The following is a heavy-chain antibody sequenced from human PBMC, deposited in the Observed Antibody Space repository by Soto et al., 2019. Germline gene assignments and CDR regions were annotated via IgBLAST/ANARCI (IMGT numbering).Heavy chain of an antibody. CDR2: INPSGGST. V-gene: IGHV1-46*01. D-gene: IGHD3-10*01. J-gene: IGHJ6*02. Sequence: GSSVKVSCKASGYTFTSYYMHWVRQAPGQGLEWMGIINPSGGSTSYAQKFQGRVTMTRDTSTSTVYMELSSLRSEDTAVYYCARDRGDGAGSYYPGGGMDVWGQGTTVTVSS. CDR1: GYTFTSYY. CDR3: ARDRGDGAGSYYPGGGMDV.